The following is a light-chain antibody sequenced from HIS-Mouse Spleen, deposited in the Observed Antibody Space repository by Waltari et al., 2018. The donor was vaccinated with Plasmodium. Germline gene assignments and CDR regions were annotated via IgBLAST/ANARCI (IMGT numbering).Light chain of an antibody. CDR1: KLGDKY. CDR3: QAWDSSTVV. J-gene: IGLJ2*01. V-gene: IGLV3-1*01. Sequence: SYELTQPPSVSVSPGQTASITCSGDKLGDKYACWYQQKPGQSPVLVIYQDSKRPSVIPEGFSGSNAGNTATLTISGTQAMDEADYYCQAWDSSTVVFGGGTKLTVL. CDR2: QDS.